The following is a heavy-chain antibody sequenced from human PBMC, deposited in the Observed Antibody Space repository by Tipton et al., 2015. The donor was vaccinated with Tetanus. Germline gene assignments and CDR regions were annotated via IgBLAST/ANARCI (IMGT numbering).Heavy chain of an antibody. V-gene: IGHV1-69*06. D-gene: IGHD2-15*01. CDR2: IFPQFGTS. Sequence: QLVQSGAEVKKPGSSVRVSCKTSGGSFKSYAISWVRQAPGQGLEWMGGIFPQFGTSNYAPKFQGRVTMTADTSPGTIYMDLSSLRSVDPAVYYCVRPDRYCSGGSCYLALDYWGPGTLITVSS. CDR3: VRPDRYCSGGSCYLALDY. J-gene: IGHJ4*02. CDR1: GGSFKSYA.